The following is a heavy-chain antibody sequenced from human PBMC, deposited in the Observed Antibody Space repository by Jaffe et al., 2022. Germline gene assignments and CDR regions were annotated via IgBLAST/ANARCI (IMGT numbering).Heavy chain of an antibody. CDR2: IYYSGST. D-gene: IGHD5-12*01. V-gene: IGHV4-59*01. Sequence: QVQLQESGPGLVKPSETLSLTCTVSGGSISSYYWSWIRQPPGKGLEWIGYIYYSGSTNYNPSLKSRVTISVDTSKNQFSLKLSSVTAADTAVYYCARQGYGYGGNSAHFDYWGQGTLVTVSS. CDR1: GGSISSYY. CDR3: ARQGYGYGGNSAHFDY. J-gene: IGHJ4*02.